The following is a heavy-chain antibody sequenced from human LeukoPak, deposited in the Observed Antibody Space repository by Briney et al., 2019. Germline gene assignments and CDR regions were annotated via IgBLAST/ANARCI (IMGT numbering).Heavy chain of an antibody. V-gene: IGHV4-59*01. D-gene: IGHD6-19*01. Sequence: SETLSLTCIVSGGSISSYYWSWIRQPPGKGLEWIGYIYYSGSTNYNPSLKSRVTISVDTSKNQFSLKLSSVTAADTAVYYCATQVGLGPSDYWGQGTLVTVSS. CDR3: ATQVGLGPSDY. CDR2: IYYSGST. J-gene: IGHJ4*02. CDR1: GGSISSYY.